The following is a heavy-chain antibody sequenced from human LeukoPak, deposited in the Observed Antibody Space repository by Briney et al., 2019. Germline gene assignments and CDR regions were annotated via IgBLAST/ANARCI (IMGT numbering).Heavy chain of an antibody. J-gene: IGHJ5*02. D-gene: IGHD2-21*02. CDR3: ARVTRSPFGWFDP. CDR1: GFTVSKTY. CDR2: LYSGGYI. Sequence: PGGSLRLSCAASGFTVSKTYMSWVRQAPGKGLEWVSSLYSGGYIYYTDSVKGRFTISRDNAKNSLYLQMNSLRVEDAAVYYCARVTRSPFGWFDPWGQGTLVTVSS. V-gene: IGHV3-53*01.